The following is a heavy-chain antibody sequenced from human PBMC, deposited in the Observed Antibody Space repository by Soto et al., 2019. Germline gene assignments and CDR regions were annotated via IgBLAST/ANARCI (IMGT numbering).Heavy chain of an antibody. D-gene: IGHD6-19*01. J-gene: IGHJ4*02. CDR2: ISAYNGNT. V-gene: IGHV1-18*01. CDR3: AGIAYRSGWLFDY. Sequence: QVQLVQSGAEVKKPGASVKVSCKASGYTFTSYGISWVRQAPGQGREWMGWISAYNGNTNYAPKLQGRVTMTTGPSTSTAYMELRNLRSDDTAVDYCAGIAYRSGWLFDYWGQGTLVTVSS. CDR1: GYTFTSYG.